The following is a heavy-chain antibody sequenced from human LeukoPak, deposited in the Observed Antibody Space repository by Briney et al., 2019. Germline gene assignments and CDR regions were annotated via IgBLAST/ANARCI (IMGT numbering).Heavy chain of an antibody. Sequence: GGSLRLSCTASGFTFTTYAMTWVRQAPGKGLEWVSAIVSSGATTFYAGSVKGRFTSSRDNSKNMLYLQMHSLRAEDTAIYYCVRGITSPDYWGQGTLVTVSS. D-gene: IGHD3-10*01. CDR3: VRGITSPDY. CDR2: IVSSGATT. J-gene: IGHJ4*02. CDR1: GFTFTTYA. V-gene: IGHV3-23*01.